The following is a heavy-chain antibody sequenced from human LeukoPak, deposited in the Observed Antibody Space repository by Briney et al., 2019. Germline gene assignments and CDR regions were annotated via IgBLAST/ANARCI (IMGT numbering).Heavy chain of an antibody. V-gene: IGHV3-30*04. D-gene: IGHD3-22*01. CDR3: ARDRKSSGYYYSDY. Sequence: GGSLRLSCAASGFTFSSYAMHWVRQAPGKGLEWVAVISYDGSNKYYADSVKGRFTTSRDNSKNTLYLQMNSLRAEDTAVYYCARDRKSSGYYYSDYWGQGTLVTVSS. J-gene: IGHJ4*02. CDR1: GFTFSSYA. CDR2: ISYDGSNK.